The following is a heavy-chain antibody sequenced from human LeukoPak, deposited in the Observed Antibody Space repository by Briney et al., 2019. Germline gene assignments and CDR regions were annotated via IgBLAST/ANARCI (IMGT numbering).Heavy chain of an antibody. D-gene: IGHD3-9*01. CDR2: IYYSGST. CDR3: ARDLGYYDILTGSHRGNWFDP. Sequence: SETLSLACTVSGGSISSGGYYWSWIRQPPGKGLEWIGYIYYSGSTNYNPSLKSRVTISVDTSKNQFSLKLSSVTAADTAVYYCARDLGYYDILTGSHRGNWFDPWGQGTLVTVSS. V-gene: IGHV4-61*08. CDR1: GGSISSGGYY. J-gene: IGHJ5*02.